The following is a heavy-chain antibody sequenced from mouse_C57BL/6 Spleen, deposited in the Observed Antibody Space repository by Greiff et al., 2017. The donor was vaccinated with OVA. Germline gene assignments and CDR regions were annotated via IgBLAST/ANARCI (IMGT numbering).Heavy chain of an antibody. Sequence: EVQLVESGGDLVKPGGSLKLSCAASGFTFSSYGMSWVRQTPDKRLEWVETISSGGSYTYYPDSVKGRTTITRDNAKNTRYLQMSSLKSEDTAMYCCARSVTAHAPCFDYWGQGTTLTVSS. V-gene: IGHV5-6*01. CDR1: GFTFSSYG. J-gene: IGHJ2*01. CDR3: ARSVTAHAPCFDY. D-gene: IGHD3-2*02. CDR2: ISSGGSYT.